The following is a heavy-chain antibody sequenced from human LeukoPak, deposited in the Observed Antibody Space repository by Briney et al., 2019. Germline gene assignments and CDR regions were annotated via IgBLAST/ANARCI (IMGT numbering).Heavy chain of an antibody. CDR3: ARLGYCSGGSCYESYGMDV. CDR1: GFTFSDYY. J-gene: IGHJ6*02. D-gene: IGHD2-15*01. CDR2: ISSSGSTI. V-gene: IGHV3-11*04. Sequence: PGGSLRLSCAASGFTFSDYYMSWIRQAPGKGLEWVSYISSSGSTIYYADSVKGRFTISRDNAKNSLYLQMNSLRDEDTAVYYCARLGYCSGGSCYESYGMDVWGQGTTVTVSS.